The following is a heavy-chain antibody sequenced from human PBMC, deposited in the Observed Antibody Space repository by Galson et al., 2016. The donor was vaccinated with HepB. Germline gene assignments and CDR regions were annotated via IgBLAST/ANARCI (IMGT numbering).Heavy chain of an antibody. D-gene: IGHD5-24*01. CDR3: ARGYTSFDP. Sequence: LRLSCAASGITVNSFAMNWVRQSPGGGLEFIDHGSYSGDTNYGPSFEGRVTIFFDSSKKEFSLTLRSVTAAYRARYYCARGYTSFDPWGQGTVVTVSS. V-gene: IGHV4-59*02. J-gene: IGHJ5*02. CDR1: GITVNSFA. CDR2: GSYSGDT.